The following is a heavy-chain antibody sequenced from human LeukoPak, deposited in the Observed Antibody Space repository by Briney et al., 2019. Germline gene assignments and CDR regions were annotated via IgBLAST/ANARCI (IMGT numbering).Heavy chain of an antibody. J-gene: IGHJ4*02. CDR2: IKQDGSEE. D-gene: IGHD2-8*02. CDR3: ASKGCTGGNCKHYFDY. V-gene: IGHV3-7*03. CDR1: GFTFSYYW. Sequence: GGSLRLSCAASGFTFSYYWMNWVRQAPGKGLEWVANIKQDGSEEYYVDSVKGRFTISRDNAKNSLYLQMNSLRAEDTAVYYCASKGCTGGNCKHYFDYWGQGTLVTVAS.